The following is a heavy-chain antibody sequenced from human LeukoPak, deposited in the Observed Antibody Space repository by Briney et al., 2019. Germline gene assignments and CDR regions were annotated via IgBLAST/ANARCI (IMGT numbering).Heavy chain of an antibody. V-gene: IGHV3-30-3*01. CDR3: ARDSPLYYYDSSGYQRVDY. D-gene: IGHD3-22*01. Sequence: GRSLRLSCAASGFTFSSYAMHWVRQAPGKGLEWVAVISYDGSNKYYADSVKGRFTISRDNSKNTLYLQMNSLRAEDTAVYYCARDSPLYYYDSSGYQRVDYWGQGTLVTVSS. J-gene: IGHJ4*02. CDR1: GFTFSSYA. CDR2: ISYDGSNK.